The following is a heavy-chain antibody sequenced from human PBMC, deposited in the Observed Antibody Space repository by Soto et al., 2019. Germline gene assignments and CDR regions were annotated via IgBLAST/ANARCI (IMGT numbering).Heavy chain of an antibody. CDR1: GFTVSSNY. J-gene: IGHJ6*02. CDR2: IYSGGST. V-gene: IGHV3-53*01. Sequence: GGSLRLSCAASGFTVSSNYMSWVRQAPGKGLEWVSVIYSGGSTYYADSVKGRFTISRDNSKNTLYLQMNSLRAEDTAVYYCARECSSTSRYAGGMDVWGQGTTVTVSS. D-gene: IGHD2-2*01. CDR3: ARECSSTSRYAGGMDV.